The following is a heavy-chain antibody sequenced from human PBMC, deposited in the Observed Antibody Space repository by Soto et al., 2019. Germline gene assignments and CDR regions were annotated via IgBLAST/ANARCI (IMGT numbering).Heavy chain of an antibody. CDR3: ARINIAGTFYYDN. V-gene: IGHV4-30-4*01. D-gene: IGHD6-13*01. CDR1: GGSITSGGYY. CDR2: ISYSGGA. J-gene: IGHJ4*02. Sequence: SETLSLTCNVSGGSITSGGYYWSWVRQPPGKGLEWIGYISYSGGAYYNPSPKTRLGMSVDTSNNHFSLKLSSVTAADTAVYYCARINIAGTFYYDNWGQGTPVT.